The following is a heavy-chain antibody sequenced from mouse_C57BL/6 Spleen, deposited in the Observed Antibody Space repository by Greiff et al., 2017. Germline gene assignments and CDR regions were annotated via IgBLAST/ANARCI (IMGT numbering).Heavy chain of an antibody. J-gene: IGHJ1*03. V-gene: IGHV1-53*01. CDR3: ARATVVATLEWYFDV. D-gene: IGHD1-1*01. CDR2: INPSNGGT. CDR1: GYTFTSYW. Sequence: VQLQQPGTELVKPGASVKLSCKASGYTFTSYWMHWVKQRPGQGLEWIGNINPSNGGTNYNEKFKSKATLTVDKSSSTAYMQLSSLTSEDSAVYYCARATVVATLEWYFDVWGTGTTVTVSS.